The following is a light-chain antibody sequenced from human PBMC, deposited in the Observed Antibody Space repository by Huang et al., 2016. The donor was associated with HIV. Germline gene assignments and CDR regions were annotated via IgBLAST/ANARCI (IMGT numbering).Light chain of an antibody. CDR1: QYVGTS. CDR3: QQYYNWPWT. V-gene: IGKV3-15*01. J-gene: IGKJ1*01. Sequence: EIVVTQSPATLSVSPGVGATLSCRASQYVGTSLAWYQQKPGQSPRLVIHSVSTRATGVPARFSGSGSRTEFTLTITSLQSEDCALYYCQQYYNWPWTFGLGTKVEI. CDR2: SVS.